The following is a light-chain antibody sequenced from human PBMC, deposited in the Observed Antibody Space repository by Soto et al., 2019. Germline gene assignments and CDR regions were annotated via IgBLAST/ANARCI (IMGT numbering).Light chain of an antibody. CDR2: ETS. V-gene: IGKV3-20*01. CDR1: QSVNSNY. J-gene: IGKJ1*01. CDR3: XXXGTSPLWT. Sequence: EIVLTQSPGTLSLSPGERATLSCRASQSVNSNYLAWYQQKPGQAPRLLMYETSTRATGIPDRFSGSGSGTDFTLTIXRLEPEXXAVYXXXXXGTSPLWTFGQGTKVEMK.